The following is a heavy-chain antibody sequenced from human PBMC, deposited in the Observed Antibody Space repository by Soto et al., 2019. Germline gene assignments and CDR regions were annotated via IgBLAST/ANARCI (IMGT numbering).Heavy chain of an antibody. CDR2: ISTYSGNT. D-gene: IGHD2-15*01. Sequence: GPSVKVSCKASGYTFSSYGINWVRQAPGQGLEWMGWISTYSGNTNYAQKLQGRVTMTTDTSTSTAYMELRSLRSDDTAVYYCARDREQYCSSGSCSGVDYWGQGTLVTVSS. V-gene: IGHV1-18*01. J-gene: IGHJ4*02. CDR3: ARDREQYCSSGSCSGVDY. CDR1: GYTFSSYG.